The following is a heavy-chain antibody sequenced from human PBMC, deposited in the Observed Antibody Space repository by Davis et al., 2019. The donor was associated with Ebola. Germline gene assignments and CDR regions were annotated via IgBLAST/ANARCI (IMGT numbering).Heavy chain of an antibody. CDR2: ISWNSGSI. Sequence: SLKISCATSVLTFDDYAMHWVRQAPGKGLEWVSGISWNSGSIGYADSVKGRFTISRDNAKNSLYLQMNSLRAEDTALYYCAKAVADIYFDYWGQGTLVTVAS. V-gene: IGHV3-9*01. CDR3: AKAVADIYFDY. D-gene: IGHD6-19*01. J-gene: IGHJ4*02. CDR1: VLTFDDYA.